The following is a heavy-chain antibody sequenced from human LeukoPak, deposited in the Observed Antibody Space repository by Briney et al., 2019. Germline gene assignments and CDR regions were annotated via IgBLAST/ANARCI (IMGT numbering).Heavy chain of an antibody. CDR2: ISGSGTYT. CDR3: AKGSDGDYGRPLDY. D-gene: IGHD4-17*01. J-gene: IGHJ4*02. Sequence: GGSLRLSCAASGFTFSNYTMSWVRHGPGEGLERVSAISGSGTYTYSADSVKGRFTISRDNSKNTLYLQMNRLRAENTAVYYGAKGSDGDYGRPLDYWGQGTLVTVSS. CDR1: GFTFSNYT. V-gene: IGHV3-23*01.